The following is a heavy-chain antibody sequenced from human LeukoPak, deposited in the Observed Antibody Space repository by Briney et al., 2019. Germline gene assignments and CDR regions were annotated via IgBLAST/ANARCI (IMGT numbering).Heavy chain of an antibody. CDR3: ARDLGGAMLDY. J-gene: IGHJ4*02. D-gene: IGHD3-16*01. V-gene: IGHV3-7*01. Sequence: GGSLRLSCAASGFTFSSYWMGWIRQAPGKGLEWVANIKQDGSEKYYVDSVKGRFTISRDNAKNSLYLQMNSLRAEDTAVYYCARDLGGAMLDYWGQGTLVTVSS. CDR1: GFTFSSYW. CDR2: IKQDGSEK.